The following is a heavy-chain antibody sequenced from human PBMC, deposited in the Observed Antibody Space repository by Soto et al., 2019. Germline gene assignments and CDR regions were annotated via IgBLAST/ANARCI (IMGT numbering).Heavy chain of an antibody. CDR2: INHGGSI. D-gene: IGHD3-3*01. CDR1: GGSFGGYY. Sequence: SETMSLTCAVYGGSFGGYYWSWIRQSPGKGLEWIGEINHGGSINYNPSLKSRVTISLVSSKKQISVNLRSVTAADTAVYYCAIVYCEFSSGYHGGGMDVWGQGTTVTVSS. V-gene: IGHV4-34*01. J-gene: IGHJ6*02. CDR3: AIVYCEFSSGYHGGGMDV.